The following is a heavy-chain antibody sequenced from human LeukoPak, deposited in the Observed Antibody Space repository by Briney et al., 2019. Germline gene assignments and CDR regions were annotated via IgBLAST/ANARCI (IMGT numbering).Heavy chain of an antibody. CDR2: ISSSNSYI. CDR3: ATTMVRGVTSADY. D-gene: IGHD3-10*01. CDR1: GFTFSSYS. J-gene: IGHJ4*02. Sequence: PGGSLRLSCAASGFTFSSYSMNWVRQAPGKGLEWVSSISSSNSYIYYADSVKGRFTISRDNAKNSLYLQMNSLRAEDTAVYYCATTMVRGVTSADYWGQGTLVTVSS. V-gene: IGHV3-21*04.